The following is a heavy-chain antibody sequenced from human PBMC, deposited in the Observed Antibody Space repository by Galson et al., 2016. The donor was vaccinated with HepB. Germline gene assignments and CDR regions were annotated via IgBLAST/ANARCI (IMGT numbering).Heavy chain of an antibody. CDR2: IDPSDSYT. CDR1: GFIFTNYW. V-gene: IGHV5-10-1*01. Sequence: QSGAEVKKPGESLRISCEGSGFIFTNYWISWVRQMPGKGLEWMGRIDPSDSYTNYSPSFQGHVTISADKSISTAYLQWSSLEASDTAMYYCARIGYSYYSQDAFDVWGQGTMVTVSS. J-gene: IGHJ3*01. D-gene: IGHD5-18*01. CDR3: ARIGYSYYSQDAFDV.